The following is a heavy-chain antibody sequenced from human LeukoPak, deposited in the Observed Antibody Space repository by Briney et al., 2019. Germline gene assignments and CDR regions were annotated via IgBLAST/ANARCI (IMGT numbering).Heavy chain of an antibody. J-gene: IGHJ4*02. CDR2: IYYSGST. V-gene: IGHV4-59*08. Sequence: SETLSLTCTVSGGSISSYYWSWIRQPPGKGLEWIGYIYYSGSTNYNPSLKSRVTISVDTSKNQFSLKLSSVTAADTAVYYCARQDYGDTLIDYWGQGTLVTVSS. CDR3: ARQDYGDTLIDY. CDR1: GGSISSYY. D-gene: IGHD4-17*01.